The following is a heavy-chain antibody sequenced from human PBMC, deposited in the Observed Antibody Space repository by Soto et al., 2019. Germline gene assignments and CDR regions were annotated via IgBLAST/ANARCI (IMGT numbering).Heavy chain of an antibody. Sequence: QVQLMQSGAEVKKPGASVKVSCKASGDTFTDYYIHWVRQAPGQGLEWMGTVNPSGGHTTYAQHFLGRVTXTWDTSXXTLYMELTSLTSDDTAVYYCARGGHVVVVTAALDYWGQGTLVTVSS. CDR2: VNPSGGHT. J-gene: IGHJ4*02. CDR1: GDTFTDYY. CDR3: ARGGHVVVVTAALDY. D-gene: IGHD2-21*02. V-gene: IGHV1-46*01.